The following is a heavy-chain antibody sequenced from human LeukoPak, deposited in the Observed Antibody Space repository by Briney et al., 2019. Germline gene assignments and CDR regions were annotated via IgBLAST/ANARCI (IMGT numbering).Heavy chain of an antibody. V-gene: IGHV1-18*01. CDR1: GYIFTNYG. CDR2: INVYNGHT. Sequence: ASVTVSCKTSGYIFTNYGVSWVRQAPGQGLEWMGWINVYNGHTIYAQEFQGRVTLTTDTSTSTAHMDLRSLRSDDTAVCYCVRDSDHAPDYWGQGTLVTVSS. CDR3: VRDSDHAPDY. D-gene: IGHD3-10*01. J-gene: IGHJ4*02.